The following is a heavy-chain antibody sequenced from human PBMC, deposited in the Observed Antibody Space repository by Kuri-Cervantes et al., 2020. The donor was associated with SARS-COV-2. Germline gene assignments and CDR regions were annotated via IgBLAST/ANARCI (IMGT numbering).Heavy chain of an antibody. CDR2: IYSGGST. V-gene: IGHV3-53*05. CDR1: GFTVSNNY. D-gene: IGHD3-16*01. Sequence: GGSLRLSCAASGFTVSNNYMTWVRQAPGKGLEYVSVIYSGGSTYYADSVKGRFVISRDNSRNFLYLQMNSLRAEDTAVYYCARGGAYDYVWGSSYYYMDVWGQGTKVTVSS. J-gene: IGHJ6*03. CDR3: ARGGAYDYVWGSSYYYMDV.